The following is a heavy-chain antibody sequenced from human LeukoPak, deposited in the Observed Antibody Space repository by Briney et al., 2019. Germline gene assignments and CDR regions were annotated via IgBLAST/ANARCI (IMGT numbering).Heavy chain of an antibody. V-gene: IGHV3-23*01. J-gene: IGHJ4*02. Sequence: GGSLRLSCAASGFTFSTXXXXWVRQPPGKGLEWVSAISVIGGSTYYADSVKGRFTSSRDNSKNTLYLQMNSLRAEDTAVYYCAKGGWLEYWGQGTLVTVSS. D-gene: IGHD6-19*01. CDR3: AKGGWLEY. CDR2: ISVIGGST. CDR1: GFTFSTXX.